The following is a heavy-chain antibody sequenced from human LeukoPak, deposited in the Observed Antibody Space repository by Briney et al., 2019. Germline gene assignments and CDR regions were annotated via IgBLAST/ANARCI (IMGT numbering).Heavy chain of an antibody. Sequence: GESLKITCKGSGYSFTSYWIGWVRQMPGKGLEWMGIIYPGDSDTRYSPSFQGQVTISADKSISTAYLQWSSPKASDTAMYYCARHAYSNYDYYYYGMDVWGQGTTVTVSS. J-gene: IGHJ6*02. CDR3: ARHAYSNYDYYYYGMDV. CDR1: GYSFTSYW. D-gene: IGHD4-11*01. CDR2: IYPGDSDT. V-gene: IGHV5-51*01.